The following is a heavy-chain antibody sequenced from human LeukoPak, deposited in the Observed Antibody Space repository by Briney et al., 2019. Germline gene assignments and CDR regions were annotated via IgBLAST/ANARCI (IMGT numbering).Heavy chain of an antibody. Sequence: GASVKVSCKASGYTFTGYYMHWVRQAPGQGLEWMGWINPNSGGTNYAQKIQGWVTMTRDTSISTAYMELSRLRSDDTAVYYCAREGGYYGSGSYYPYGMDVWGQGTTVTVSS. CDR3: AREGGYYGSGSYYPYGMDV. D-gene: IGHD3-10*01. V-gene: IGHV1-2*04. J-gene: IGHJ6*02. CDR1: GYTFTGYY. CDR2: INPNSGGT.